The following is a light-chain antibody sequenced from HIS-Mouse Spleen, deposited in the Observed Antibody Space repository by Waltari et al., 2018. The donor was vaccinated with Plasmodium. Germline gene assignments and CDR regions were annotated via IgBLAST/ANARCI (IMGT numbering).Light chain of an antibody. CDR1: ALPKKY. CDR3: YSTDSSGNHRV. Sequence: SYELTQTPSVSVSPGQTARITCTGDALPKKYAYWYQQKAGHTPVMVNYEDSKRPSGIPERFSGSSSWTMATLTISGAQVEDEADYYCYSTDSSGNHRVFGGGTKLTVL. CDR2: EDS. J-gene: IGLJ3*02. V-gene: IGLV3-10*01.